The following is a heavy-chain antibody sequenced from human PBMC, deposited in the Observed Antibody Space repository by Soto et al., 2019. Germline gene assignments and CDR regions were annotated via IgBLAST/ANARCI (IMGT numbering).Heavy chain of an antibody. CDR3: ARIIAAASNWFDP. J-gene: IGHJ5*02. CDR1: GGSISSAGYY. Sequence: LSLTCTVSGGSISSAGYYWSWIRQYPGKGLEWMGYIYSSGNTYYNPSLKSRISISLDTAKNQFSLTVRSVTAADTAVYFCARIIAAASNWFDPWGQGALVTVSS. V-gene: IGHV4-31*03. CDR2: IYSSGNT. D-gene: IGHD6-13*01.